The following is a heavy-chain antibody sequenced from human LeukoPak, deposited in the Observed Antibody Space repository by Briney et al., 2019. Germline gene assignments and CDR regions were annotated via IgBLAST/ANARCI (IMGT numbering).Heavy chain of an antibody. CDR1: XFTLXXXX. J-gene: IGHJ4*02. CDR2: XTSRSNAI. V-gene: IGHV3-48*04. CDR3: VRDFSLTRLERPFDY. D-gene: IGHD1-1*01. Sequence: LXXXXXXFTLXXXXMNXXXEXXGXGXEWXSXXTSRSNAIYYADSVKGRFTISRDNAKNSLYLQMNSLRAEDTAMYYCVRDFSLTRLERPFDYWGQGALVTVSS.